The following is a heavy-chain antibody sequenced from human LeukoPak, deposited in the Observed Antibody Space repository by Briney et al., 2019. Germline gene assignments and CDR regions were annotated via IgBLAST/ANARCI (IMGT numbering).Heavy chain of an antibody. Sequence: GGSLRLSCAASGFTFSSYSMNWVRQAPGKGLEWVSSISSSSRYIYYADSVKGRFTISRDNAKNSLYLQMNSLRAEDTAVYYCARIAVGDTDYWGQGTLVTVSS. D-gene: IGHD6-19*01. CDR1: GFTFSSYS. V-gene: IGHV3-21*01. CDR2: ISSSSRYI. J-gene: IGHJ4*02. CDR3: ARIAVGDTDY.